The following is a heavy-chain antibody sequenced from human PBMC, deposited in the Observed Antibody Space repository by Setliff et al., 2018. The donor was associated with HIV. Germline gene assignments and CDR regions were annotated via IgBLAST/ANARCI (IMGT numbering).Heavy chain of an antibody. J-gene: IGHJ4*02. CDR2: IYTSGST. Sequence: PSETLSLTCTVSGGSMSAYYWSWIRQPPGKGLEWIGHIYTSGSTNYNPSLRSRVTISVDTSKNHFSLRLSSVTAADTAVYYCARGEFYCGTDCYWSSFDYWGQGILVTVSS. D-gene: IGHD2-21*02. V-gene: IGHV4-4*08. CDR1: GGSMSAYY. CDR3: ARGEFYCGTDCYWSSFDY.